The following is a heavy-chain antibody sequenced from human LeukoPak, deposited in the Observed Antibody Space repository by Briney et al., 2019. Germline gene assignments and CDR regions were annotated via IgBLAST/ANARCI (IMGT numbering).Heavy chain of an antibody. CDR3: ARATGLLGPSD. V-gene: IGHV4-34*01. CDR2: ISHSGST. Sequence: PSETLSLTCAVYGGSFSGYYWSWIRQPPGKGLEWIGEISHSGSTNYNPSLKSRVTISVDTSKNQFSLKLSSVTAADTAVYYCARATGLLGPSDWGQGTLVTVSS. D-gene: IGHD3-10*01. J-gene: IGHJ4*02. CDR1: GGSFSGYY.